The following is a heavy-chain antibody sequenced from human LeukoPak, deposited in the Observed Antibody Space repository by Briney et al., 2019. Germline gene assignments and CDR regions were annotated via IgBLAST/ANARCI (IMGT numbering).Heavy chain of an antibody. CDR3: AREYYYDSSGYYYLDY. CDR2: IIPIFGTA. CDR1: GGTFSSYA. V-gene: IGHV1-69*01. J-gene: IGHJ4*02. Sequence: SVKVSCKASGGTFSSYAISWVRQAPGQGLGWMGGIIPIFGTANYAQKFQGRVTITADESTSTAYMELSSLRSEDTAVYYCAREYYYDSSGYYYLDYWGQGTLVTVSS. D-gene: IGHD3-22*01.